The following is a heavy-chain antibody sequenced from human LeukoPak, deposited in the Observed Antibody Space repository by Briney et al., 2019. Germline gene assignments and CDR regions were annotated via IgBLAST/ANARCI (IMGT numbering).Heavy chain of an antibody. CDR3: ARDYCSSTSCLFDY. CDR1: GFTFSSYG. J-gene: IGHJ4*02. Sequence: GGTLRLSCAASGFTFSSYGMHWVRQAPGQGLEWVAVIWNDGSNKYYVDSVKGRFTTSRDNSKNTLYLQMNSLRTEDTAVYYCARDYCSSTSCLFDYWGQGTLVTAS. CDR2: IWNDGSNK. V-gene: IGHV3-33*01. D-gene: IGHD2-2*01.